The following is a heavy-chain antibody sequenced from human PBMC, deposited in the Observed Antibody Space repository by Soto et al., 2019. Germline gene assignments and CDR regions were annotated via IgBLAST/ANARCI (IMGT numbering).Heavy chain of an antibody. Sequence: SLRLSCAASGFTFSSYAVSWARQTPGKGLEWVSTISASGAYTYYVDSVKGRFTISRDNSKSTLYLQLNSLRAEDTAVYYCARDKRDTYGDYVDYWGQGTLVTVSS. CDR3: ARDKRDTYGDYVDY. CDR2: ISASGAYT. CDR1: GFTFSSYA. J-gene: IGHJ4*02. V-gene: IGHV3-23*01. D-gene: IGHD4-17*01.